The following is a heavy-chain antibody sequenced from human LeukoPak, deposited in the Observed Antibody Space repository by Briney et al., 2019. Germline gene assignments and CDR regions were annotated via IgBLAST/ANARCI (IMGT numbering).Heavy chain of an antibody. V-gene: IGHV4-39*07. CDR2: IYYSGST. CDR3: VRDFSGSYYFDY. Sequence: SETLSLTCTVSGGSISSSSYYWGWIRQPPGKGLEWIGSIYYSGSTYYNPSLKSRVTMSADMSKNQFSLKLSSVTDADTALYYCVRDFSGSYYFDYWGQGMLVTVSS. J-gene: IGHJ4*02. CDR1: GGSISSSSYY. D-gene: IGHD1-26*01.